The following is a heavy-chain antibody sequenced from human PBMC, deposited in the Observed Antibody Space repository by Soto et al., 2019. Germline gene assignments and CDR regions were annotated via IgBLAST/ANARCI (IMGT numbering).Heavy chain of an antibody. J-gene: IGHJ4*02. V-gene: IGHV4-31*03. CDR1: GGSISSGGYY. Sequence: PSETLSLTCTVSGGSISSGGYYWSWIRQHPGKGLEWIGYIYYSGSTYYNPSLKSRVTISVDTSKNQFSLKLSSVTAADTAVYYCARAPYDFWSGYYSPFDYWGQGTLVTVSS. D-gene: IGHD3-3*01. CDR3: ARAPYDFWSGYYSPFDY. CDR2: IYYSGST.